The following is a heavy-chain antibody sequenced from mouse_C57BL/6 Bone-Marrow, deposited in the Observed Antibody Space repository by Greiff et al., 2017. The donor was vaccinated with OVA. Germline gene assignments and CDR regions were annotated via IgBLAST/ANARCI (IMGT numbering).Heavy chain of an antibody. CDR1: GYTFTSYW. D-gene: IGHD3-1*01. CDR3: AREGFMGYN. Sequence: QVHVKQPGAELVKPGASVKLSCKASGYTFTSYWMHWVKQRPGQGLEWIGMIHPNSGSTNYNEKFKSKATLTVDKSSSTAYMQLSSLTSEDSAVYYCAREGFMGYNWGQGTTLTVSS. J-gene: IGHJ2*01. CDR2: IHPNSGST. V-gene: IGHV1-64*01.